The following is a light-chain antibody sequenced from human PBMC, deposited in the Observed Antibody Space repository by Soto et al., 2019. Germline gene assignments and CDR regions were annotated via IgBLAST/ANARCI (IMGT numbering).Light chain of an antibody. CDR3: QQYSSYPLT. Sequence: DIQMTQSPSSLSVSVGDRVTITCRASETINTWLAWYQQKPGKAPKILIYDASKLERGVQSRLSGSGSGAEFTLTISSLQPDDLATYYCQQYSSYPLTFGGGTKVE. CDR1: ETINTW. CDR2: DAS. V-gene: IGKV1-5*01. J-gene: IGKJ4*01.